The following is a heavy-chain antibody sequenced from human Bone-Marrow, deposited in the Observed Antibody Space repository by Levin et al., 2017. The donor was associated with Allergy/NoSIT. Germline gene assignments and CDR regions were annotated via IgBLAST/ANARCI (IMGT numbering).Heavy chain of an antibody. CDR2: IYHSGST. D-gene: IGHD2-15*01. CDR1: GGSISSSNW. V-gene: IGHV4-4*02. CDR3: ARVHTYCSGGSCYDD. Sequence: SQTLSLTCAVSGGSISSSNWWSWVRQPPGKGLEWIGEIYHSGSTNYNPSLKSRVTISVDKSKNQFSLKLSSVTAADTAVYYCARVHTYCSGGSCYDDWGQGTLVTVSS. J-gene: IGHJ4*02.